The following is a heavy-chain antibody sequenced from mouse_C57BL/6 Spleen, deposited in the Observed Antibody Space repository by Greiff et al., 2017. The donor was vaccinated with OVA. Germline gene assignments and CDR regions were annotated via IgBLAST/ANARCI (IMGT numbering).Heavy chain of an antibody. CDR1: GYSFTGYY. J-gene: IGHJ4*01. D-gene: IGHD3-2*02. CDR2: INPSTGGT. CDR3: ARRQLRLPMDY. V-gene: IGHV1-42*01. Sequence: VQLKQSGPELVKPGASVKISCKASGYSFTGYYMNWVKQSPEKSLEWIGEINPSTGGTTYNQKFKAKATLTVDKSSSTAYMQLKSLTSEDSAVYYCARRQLRLPMDYWGQGTSVTVSS.